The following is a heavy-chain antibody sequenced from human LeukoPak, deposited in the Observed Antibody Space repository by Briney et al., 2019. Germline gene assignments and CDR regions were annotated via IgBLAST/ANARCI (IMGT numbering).Heavy chain of an antibody. D-gene: IGHD6-19*01. Sequence: GGSLRLSCAASGFIVSENYMSWVRQAPGKGLEWVSTVYSGGLTFYADPVRGRFTISRDNSKNTLYLQMSSLRAEDTAVYYCVRDRWPGLGDFWGQGTMVTVSS. V-gene: IGHV3-66*01. CDR1: GFIVSENY. J-gene: IGHJ4*03. CDR2: VYSGGLT. CDR3: VRDRWPGLGDF.